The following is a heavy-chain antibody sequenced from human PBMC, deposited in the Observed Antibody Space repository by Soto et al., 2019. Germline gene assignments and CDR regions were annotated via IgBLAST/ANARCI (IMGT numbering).Heavy chain of an antibody. CDR3: AKWGGYYAYYSEMDV. V-gene: IGHV3-23*01. D-gene: IGHD1-26*01. Sequence: GGSLRLSCAGYGFSFGGYAMSWVRQAPGKGLEWISGVSGGGTSTYYAGSVKGRCTISRDSSVVYLQMNSLRADDTAVYYCAKWGGYYAYYSEMDVWGRGTTVTVSS. J-gene: IGHJ6*02. CDR1: GFSFGGYA. CDR2: VSGGGTST.